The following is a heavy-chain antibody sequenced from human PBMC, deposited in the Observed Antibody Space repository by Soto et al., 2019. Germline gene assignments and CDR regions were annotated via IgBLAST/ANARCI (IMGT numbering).Heavy chain of an antibody. CDR3: AIPTSYYYDSSGPPRGHFDP. D-gene: IGHD3-22*01. V-gene: IGHV4-39*01. J-gene: IGHJ5*02. Sequence: SETLSLTCTVSGGSISSSSYYWGWIRQPPGKGLEWIGSIYYSGSTYYNPSLKSRVTISVDTSKNKFSLKLSSVTAADTAVYYCAIPTSYYYDSSGPPRGHFDPWGQGTLVTVSS. CDR2: IYYSGST. CDR1: GGSISSSSYY.